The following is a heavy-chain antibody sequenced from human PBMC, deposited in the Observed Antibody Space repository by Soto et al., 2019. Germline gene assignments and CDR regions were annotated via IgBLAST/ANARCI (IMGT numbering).Heavy chain of an antibody. D-gene: IGHD2-15*01. CDR1: GFTFSSYS. CDR2: ISSSSSTI. CDR3: ALGGSWAGFDAFDI. V-gene: IGHV3-48*02. Sequence: EVQLVESGGGLVQPGGSLRLSCAASGFTFSSYSMNWVRQAPGKGLEWVSYISSSSSTIYYADSVKGRFTISRDNXXNSLYLQMNSLRDEDTAVYYCALGGSWAGFDAFDIWGQGTMVTVSS. J-gene: IGHJ3*02.